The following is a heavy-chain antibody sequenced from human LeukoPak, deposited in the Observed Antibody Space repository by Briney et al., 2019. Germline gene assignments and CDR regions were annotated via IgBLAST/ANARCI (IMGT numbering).Heavy chain of an antibody. CDR1: GGTFSSYA. CDR2: IIPILGIA. D-gene: IGHD4-17*01. Sequence: SVKVSCKASGGTFSSYAISWVRQAPGQGLEWMGGIIPILGIANYAQKFQGRVTITADKSTSTAYMELSSLSSEDTAVYYCARGGYGDYDRVDYWGQGTLVTVSS. J-gene: IGHJ4*02. V-gene: IGHV1-69*10. CDR3: ARGGYGDYDRVDY.